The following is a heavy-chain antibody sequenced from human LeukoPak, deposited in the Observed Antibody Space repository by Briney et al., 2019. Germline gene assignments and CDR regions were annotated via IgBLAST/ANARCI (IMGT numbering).Heavy chain of an antibody. CDR2: ISGSGGST. J-gene: IGHJ4*02. Sequence: GGSLRFSCAASGYTFSSYWMSWVRQAPGKGLEWVSAISGSGGSTYYADSVKGRFTISRDNSKNTLYLQMNSLRAEDTAVYYCAKESGYSYGNWGQGTLVTVSS. D-gene: IGHD5-18*01. V-gene: IGHV3-23*01. CDR3: AKESGYSYGN. CDR1: GYTFSSYW.